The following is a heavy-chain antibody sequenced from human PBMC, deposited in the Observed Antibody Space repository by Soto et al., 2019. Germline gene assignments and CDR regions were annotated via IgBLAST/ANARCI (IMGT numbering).Heavy chain of an antibody. Sequence: SETLSLTCTVSGGSISSGDYYWSWIRQPPGKGLEWIGCIYYSGSTYYNPSLKCRVTISVDTSKNQFSLKLSSVTAADTAVYYCAREKSSSFSEDYFDYWGQGTLVTVSS. CDR2: IYYSGST. CDR1: GGSISSGDYY. V-gene: IGHV4-30-4*01. CDR3: AREKSSSFSEDYFDY. J-gene: IGHJ4*02. D-gene: IGHD6-6*01.